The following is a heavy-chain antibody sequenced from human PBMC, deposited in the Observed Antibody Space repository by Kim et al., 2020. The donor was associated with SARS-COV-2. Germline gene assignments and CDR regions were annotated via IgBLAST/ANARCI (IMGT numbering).Heavy chain of an antibody. Sequence: GGSLRLSCAASGFTFSSYGMHWVRQAPGKGLEWVAVISYDGSNKYYADSVKGRFTISSDNSKNTLYLQMNSLRAEDTAVYYCAKGEGWEWLIRLEFFQHWGQCTLVTVSS. CDR1: GFTFSSYG. V-gene: IGHV3-30*18. D-gene: IGHD3-3*01. J-gene: IGHJ1*01. CDR3: AKGEGWEWLIRLEFFQH. CDR2: ISYDGSNK.